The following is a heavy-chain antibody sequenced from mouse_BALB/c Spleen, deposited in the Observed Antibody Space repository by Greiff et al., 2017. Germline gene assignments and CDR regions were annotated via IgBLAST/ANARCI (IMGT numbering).Heavy chain of an antibody. J-gene: IGHJ2*01. D-gene: IGHD1-1*01. CDR2: IWAGGST. CDR3: ARECYYGSSTRGYFDH. V-gene: IGHV2-9*02. Sequence: QVQLKESGPGLVAPSQSLSITCTVSGFSLTSYGVHWVRQPPGKGLEWLGVIWAGGSTNYNSALMSRLSISKDNSKSQVFLKMNSLQTDDTAMYYCARECYYGSSTRGYFDHWGQGTTLTVSS. CDR1: GFSLTSYG.